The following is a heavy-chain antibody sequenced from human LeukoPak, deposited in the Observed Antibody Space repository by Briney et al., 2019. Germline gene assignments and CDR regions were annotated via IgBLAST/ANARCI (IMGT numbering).Heavy chain of an antibody. J-gene: IGHJ6*03. CDR2: IGTSSTTI. Sequence: GGSLRLSCAASGFTFSSYTMNWVRQPPGKGLEWVSNIGTSSTTIYYADSVKGRFTISRDNAKNSLYLQMNSLRADDTAIYYCARFAAGGSYYYYMDVWGKGTTVTVSS. CDR3: ARFAAGGSYYYYMDV. CDR1: GFTFSSYT. V-gene: IGHV3-48*01. D-gene: IGHD6-25*01.